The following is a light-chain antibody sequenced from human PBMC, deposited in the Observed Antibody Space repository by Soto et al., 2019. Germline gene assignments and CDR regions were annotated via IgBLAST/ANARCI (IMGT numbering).Light chain of an antibody. J-gene: IGKJ5*01. CDR2: GAF. CDR3: QQRNIWPPVT. Sequence: EIVLTQSPGTLSLSPGERATLSCRAIQSVSSSYLAWYQQKPGQAPRLLIYGAFNRATGIPARFSGSGSGTDFTLTISSLEPEDSATYYCQQRNIWPPVTFGQGTRLANK. V-gene: IGKV3D-20*02. CDR1: QSVSSSY.